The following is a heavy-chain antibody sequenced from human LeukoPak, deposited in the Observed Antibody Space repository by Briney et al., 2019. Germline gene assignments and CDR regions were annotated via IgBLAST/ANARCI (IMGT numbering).Heavy chain of an antibody. D-gene: IGHD3-10*01. CDR1: GESMIGHY. V-gene: IGHV4-34*01. J-gene: IGHJ4*02. Sequence: PSETLSLTCAVYGESMIGHYWTWIRQPPGKRLEWIGEIHHSGGTNSNPSLKNRLTMSIDMPKNQFSLKLKSVTAADTAVYYCARATASGSGRAYDHWAQGNLVPVSS. CDR3: ARATASGSGRAYDH. CDR2: IHHSGGT.